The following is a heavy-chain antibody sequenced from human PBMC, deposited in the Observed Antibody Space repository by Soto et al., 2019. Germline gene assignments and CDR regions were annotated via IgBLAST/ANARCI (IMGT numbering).Heavy chain of an antibody. J-gene: IGHJ4*02. CDR1: GGSISSSNW. D-gene: IGHD6-19*01. Sequence: SETLSLTCAVSGGSISSSNWWSWVRQPPGKGLEWIGEIYHSGSTNYNPSLKSRDTKSVDKSKNQFSLKLSSVTAADTAVYYCARVAVAGTRVDYWGQGTLVTVS. CDR3: ARVAVAGTRVDY. CDR2: IYHSGST. V-gene: IGHV4-4*02.